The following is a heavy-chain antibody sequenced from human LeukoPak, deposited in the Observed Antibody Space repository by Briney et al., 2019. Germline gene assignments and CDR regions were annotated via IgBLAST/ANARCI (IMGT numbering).Heavy chain of an antibody. V-gene: IGHV3-23*01. D-gene: IGHD3-16*01. CDR2: ISGSGGST. J-gene: IGHJ3*02. Sequence: GGSLRLSCAASGFTFSSYAMSWVRQAPGKGLEWVSAISGSGGSTYYADSVKGRFTISRDNAKNSLYLQMNSLRAEDTAVYYCARLGAGAVAGLYAFDIWGQGTMVTVSS. CDR3: ARLGAGAVAGLYAFDI. CDR1: GFTFSSYA.